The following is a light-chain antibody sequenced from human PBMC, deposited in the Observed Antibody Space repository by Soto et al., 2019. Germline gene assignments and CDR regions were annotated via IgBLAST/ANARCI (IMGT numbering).Light chain of an antibody. V-gene: IGLV2-14*01. Sequence: QSALTQPASVSGSPGQSITISCTGTSYDDGGYNFVSWYQQHPGKAPKLMIYEVSHRPSGVSNRFSGSKSGNTASLTISGLQAEDEADYYCSSYTSSSTLVVFGGGTKLTVL. J-gene: IGLJ2*01. CDR3: SSYTSSSTLVV. CDR2: EVS. CDR1: SYDDGGYNF.